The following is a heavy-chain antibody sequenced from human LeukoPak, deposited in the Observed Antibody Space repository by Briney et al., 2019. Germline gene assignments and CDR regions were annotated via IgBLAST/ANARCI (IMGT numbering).Heavy chain of an antibody. CDR1: GFTFSSYE. V-gene: IGHV3-48*03. CDR2: ISSSGSTI. J-gene: IGHJ4*02. CDR3: ASGAAATLDS. D-gene: IGHD6-25*01. Sequence: PGGSLRLSCAASGFTFSSYEMNWVRQVPGKGLEWISYISSSGSTIYFADSVKGRFTISRDNAKNSLYLQMNSLRADDTALYYCASGAAATLDSWGQGTLVTVSS.